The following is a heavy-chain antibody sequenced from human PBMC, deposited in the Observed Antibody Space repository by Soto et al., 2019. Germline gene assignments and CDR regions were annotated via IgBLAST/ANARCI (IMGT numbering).Heavy chain of an antibody. V-gene: IGHV1-69*11. D-gene: IGHD3-16*02. CDR3: ARGPQPRYTADPYAVDV. Sequence: QVHLVQSGTEVKKPGSSVKVSCKASGGTFSSSGFSWVRQAPGQGLEWMGMIVPSLDTTNYAQKFQARVTITADEVTSTAYMELRSLRSGDTAVYYCARGPQPRYTADPYAVDVWGQGTRVIVSS. CDR1: GGTFSSSG. CDR2: IVPSLDTT. J-gene: IGHJ6*02.